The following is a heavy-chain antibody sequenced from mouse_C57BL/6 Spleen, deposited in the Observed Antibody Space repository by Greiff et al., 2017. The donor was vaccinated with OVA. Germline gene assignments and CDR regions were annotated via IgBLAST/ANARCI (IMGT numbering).Heavy chain of an antibody. CDR3: ALITTVVATDY. D-gene: IGHD1-1*01. V-gene: IGHV1-26*01. CDR1: GYTFTDYY. Sequence: VQLQQSGPELVKPGASVKISCKASGYTFTDYYMNWVKQSHGKSLEWIGDINPNNGGTSYNQKFKGKATLTVDKSSSTAYMELRSLTSEDSAVYYCALITTVVATDYWGQGTTLTVSS. J-gene: IGHJ2*01. CDR2: INPNNGGT.